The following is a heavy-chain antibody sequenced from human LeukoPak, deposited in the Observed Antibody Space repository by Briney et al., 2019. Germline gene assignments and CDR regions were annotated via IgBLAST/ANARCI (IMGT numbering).Heavy chain of an antibody. CDR2: ISSSSSYI. Sequence: GGSLRLSCAASGFTFSSYSMNWVRQAPGKGLEWVSSISSSSSYIYYADSVKGRFTISRDNAKNSLYLQMNSLRVEDTAVYYCAKASSETNFDCWGQGTRVTVSS. CDR3: AKASSETNFDC. CDR1: GFTFSSYS. J-gene: IGHJ4*02. D-gene: IGHD2-8*01. V-gene: IGHV3-21*01.